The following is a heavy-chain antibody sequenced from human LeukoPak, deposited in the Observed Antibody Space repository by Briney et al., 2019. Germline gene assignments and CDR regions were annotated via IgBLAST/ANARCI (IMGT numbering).Heavy chain of an antibody. J-gene: IGHJ4*02. CDR2: INPNSGGT. D-gene: IGHD4-17*01. V-gene: IGHV1-2*02. CDR3: ARESMTTVTTGYDY. Sequence: ASVKVSCKASGYTFTGYYMHWVRQAPGQGLEWMGWINPNSGGTNYAQKFQGRVTMTRDTSTSTAYMELSRLRSDDTAVYYCARESMTTVTTGYDYWGQGTLVTVSS. CDR1: GYTFTGYY.